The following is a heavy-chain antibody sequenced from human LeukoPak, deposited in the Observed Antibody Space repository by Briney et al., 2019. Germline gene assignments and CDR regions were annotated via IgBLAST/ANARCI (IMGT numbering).Heavy chain of an antibody. J-gene: IGHJ4*02. Sequence: SETQSLTCAVYGGSFSGYYCSWIRQPPGKGLEWIGEINHSGSTNYNPSLKSRVTISVDTSKNQLSLKLSSVTAADTAVYYCARRIINYIWGSFQPTTFDYWGQGPLVTVSS. CDR3: ARRIINYIWGSFQPTTFDY. CDR2: INHSGST. CDR1: GGSFSGYY. V-gene: IGHV4-34*01. D-gene: IGHD3-16*01.